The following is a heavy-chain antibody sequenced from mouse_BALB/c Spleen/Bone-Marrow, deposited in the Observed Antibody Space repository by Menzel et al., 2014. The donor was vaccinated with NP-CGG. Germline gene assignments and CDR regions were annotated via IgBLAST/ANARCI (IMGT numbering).Heavy chain of an antibody. Sequence: QVQLKQSGAELAKPGASVKMSCKASGYTFTDYWMHWVKQRPGQGLEWLGYINPSTGYTEYNQKFKDKATLTADKSSSTAYMQLNSLTSEDSAVYYCARFYDGYYVALDHRGQGTTLTVSS. D-gene: IGHD2-3*01. J-gene: IGHJ2*01. CDR1: GYTFTDYW. CDR2: INPSTGYT. V-gene: IGHV1-7*01. CDR3: ARFYDGYYVALDH.